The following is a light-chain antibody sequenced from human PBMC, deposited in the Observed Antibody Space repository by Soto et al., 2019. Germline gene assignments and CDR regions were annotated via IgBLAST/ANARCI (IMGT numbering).Light chain of an antibody. CDR1: PGISNH. CDR2: AAS. Sequence: IPMTYSPSSVFESVRYSVTITCRASPGISNHLFWYQHKPGKVPTLLIYAASTLQSGVPSRFSGSGSGTDFTLTISSLQPEDVATYYCQKYNSAPLFTFGPGTKVDIK. V-gene: IGKV1-27*01. CDR3: QKYNSAPLFT. J-gene: IGKJ3*01.